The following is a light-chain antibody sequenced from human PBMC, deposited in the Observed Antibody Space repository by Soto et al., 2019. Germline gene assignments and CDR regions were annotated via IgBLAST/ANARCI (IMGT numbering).Light chain of an antibody. CDR1: QSVLYSSNNKNY. CDR3: QQYYSTLLT. J-gene: IGKJ4*01. Sequence: DIVMTQSPDSLAVSLGERATINCQSSQSVLYSSNNKNYLAWYQQKPGQPPKLLIYWASTRESGVPDRFSGSGSGTDFTLTISSLHAEDVAVYYCQQYYSTLLTFGGGTKVEIK. V-gene: IGKV4-1*01. CDR2: WAS.